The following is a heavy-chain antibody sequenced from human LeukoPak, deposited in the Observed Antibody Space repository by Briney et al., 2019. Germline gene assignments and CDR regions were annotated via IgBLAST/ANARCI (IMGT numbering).Heavy chain of an antibody. D-gene: IGHD3-22*01. CDR1: GFTFSSYS. CDR3: ARPLPLYYYDSSGYYEWYFDL. V-gene: IGHV3-21*01. Sequence: GGSLRLSCAASGFTFSSYSMNWVRQAPGKGLEWVSSISSSSSYIYYADSVKGRFTISRDNAKNSLYLQMNSLRAEDTAVYYCARPLPLYYYDSSGYYEWYFDLRGRGTLVTVSS. J-gene: IGHJ2*01. CDR2: ISSSSSYI.